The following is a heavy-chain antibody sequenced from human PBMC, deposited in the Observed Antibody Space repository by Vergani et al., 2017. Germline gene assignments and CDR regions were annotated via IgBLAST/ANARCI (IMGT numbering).Heavy chain of an antibody. D-gene: IGHD3-9*01. CDR2: NYYSGST. J-gene: IGHJ4*02. CDR1: GGSISSYY. CDR3: AGKTSAYDILTGYYHTHPFDY. Sequence: QVQLQESGPGLVKPSETLSLTCTVSGGSISSYYWSWIRQPPGKGLEWIGYNYYSGSTNYNPSLKSRVTISVDTSKNQFSLKLSSVTAADTAVYYCAGKTSAYDILTGYYHTHPFDYWGQGTLVTVSS. V-gene: IGHV4-59*01.